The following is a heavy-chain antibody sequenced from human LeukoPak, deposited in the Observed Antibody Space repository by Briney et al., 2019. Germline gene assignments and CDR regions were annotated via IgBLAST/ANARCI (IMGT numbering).Heavy chain of an antibody. V-gene: IGHV4-38-2*01. CDR2: IYHSGST. Sequence: PSETLSLTCAVSGYSISSGYYWGWIRPPPGKGLEGIGNIYHSGSTYYNPSLKSRVTISVDTSKNQFSLKLSSVTAADTAVYYCARQTGFLDYWGQGTLVTVSS. CDR3: ARQTGFLDY. CDR1: GYSISSGYY. D-gene: IGHD1-1*01. J-gene: IGHJ4*02.